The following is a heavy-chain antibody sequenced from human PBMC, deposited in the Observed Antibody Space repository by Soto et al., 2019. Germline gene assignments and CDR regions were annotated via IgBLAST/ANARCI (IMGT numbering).Heavy chain of an antibody. Sequence: SETLSLTCAVYGGSFSDYYWTWIRQPPGKGLEWIGEISHSGSTNYNPSLKSRVTISVDTSKNHFSLKLTSVTAADTAVYYCARASFRGSSSDFWGQGTLVTVSS. CDR3: ARASFRGSSSDF. D-gene: IGHD2-15*01. J-gene: IGHJ4*02. CDR2: ISHSGST. CDR1: GGSFSDYY. V-gene: IGHV4-34*01.